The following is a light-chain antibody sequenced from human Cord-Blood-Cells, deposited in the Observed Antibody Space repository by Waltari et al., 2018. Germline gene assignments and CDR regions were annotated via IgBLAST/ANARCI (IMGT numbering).Light chain of an antibody. CDR1: GSDVGGYNY. CDR3: SSYTSSSTVV. V-gene: IGLV2-14*01. CDR2: VVS. J-gene: IGLJ2*01. Sequence: QSALTQPASVSGSPGQSITISCTVTGSDVGGYNYVTWYQQHPGKAPKLIIYVVSNRPSGVSNRFSGSKSGNTASLTISGLQAEDEADYYCSSYTSSSTVVFGGGTKLTVL.